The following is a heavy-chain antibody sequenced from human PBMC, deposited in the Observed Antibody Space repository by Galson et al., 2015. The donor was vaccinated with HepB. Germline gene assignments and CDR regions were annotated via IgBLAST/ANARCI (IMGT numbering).Heavy chain of an antibody. Sequence: SVKVSCKASGYTFTSYYMHWVRQAPGQGLEWMGIINPSGGSTSYAQKFQGRVTMTRDTSTSTVYMELSSLRSEDTAVYYCAREGRGGAAAGTGGSWFDPWGQGTLVTVAS. V-gene: IGHV1-46*03. D-gene: IGHD6-13*01. CDR3: AREGRGGAAAGTGGSWFDP. CDR1: GYTFTSYY. CDR2: INPSGGST. J-gene: IGHJ5*02.